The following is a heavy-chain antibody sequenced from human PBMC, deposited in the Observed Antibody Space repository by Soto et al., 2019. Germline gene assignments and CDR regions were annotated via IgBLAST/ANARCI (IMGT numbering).Heavy chain of an antibody. D-gene: IGHD6-19*01. CDR3: AKPSRYNGGWDVDLGAYEL. Sequence: EVQLLESGGGLVQPGGSLRLSCVASGFTFSTSAMSWVRQAPRKGLEWVSAISGSGGSAYYADSVKGRFTISRDNSKNTVYLQLNSLRADDTAVYYCAKPSRYNGGWDVDLGAYELWGQGTTVTVSS. CDR1: GFTFSTSA. V-gene: IGHV3-23*01. J-gene: IGHJ3*01. CDR2: ISGSGGSA.